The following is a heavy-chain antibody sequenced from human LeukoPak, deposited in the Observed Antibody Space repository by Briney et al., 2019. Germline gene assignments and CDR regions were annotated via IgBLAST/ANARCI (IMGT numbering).Heavy chain of an antibody. V-gene: IGHV3-23*01. CDR3: AKGIRIGVALLWVYFDY. Sequence: GGSLRLSCAASGFTFSSYAMSWVRQAPGKGLEWVSAISGSGGSTYYADSVKGRFTISRDNSKDTLYLQMNSLRAEDTAVYYCAKGIRIGVALLWVYFDYWGQGALVTVSS. D-gene: IGHD3-3*01. J-gene: IGHJ4*02. CDR1: GFTFSSYA. CDR2: ISGSGGST.